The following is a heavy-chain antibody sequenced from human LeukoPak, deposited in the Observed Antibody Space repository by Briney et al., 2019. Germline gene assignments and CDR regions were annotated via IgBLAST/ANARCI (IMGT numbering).Heavy chain of an antibody. V-gene: IGHV1-69*05. Sequence: SVKVSCKASGGTFSSYAISWVRQAPGQGLEWMGGIIPIFGTANYAQKFQGRVTITTDESTSTAYMELSSLRSEDTAVYYCARFGFGVEPWFNPWGQGTLVTVSS. D-gene: IGHD3-3*01. CDR3: ARFGFGVEPWFNP. CDR1: GGTFSSYA. J-gene: IGHJ5*02. CDR2: IIPIFGTA.